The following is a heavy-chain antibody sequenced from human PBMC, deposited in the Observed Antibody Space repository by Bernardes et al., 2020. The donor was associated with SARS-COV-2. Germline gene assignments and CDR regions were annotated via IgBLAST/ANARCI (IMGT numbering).Heavy chain of an antibody. V-gene: IGHV3-66*01. CDR2: IYSGGNT. Sequence: GSLRRSGAASGFTLSSNYMSWVRQAPGKGLEWVSVIYSGGNTYYADSVKGRFTISRDNSKNTLYLQMNSLRAEDTAVYYCARDYPDPADWGQGTLVTVSS. CDR3: ARDYPDPAD. CDR1: GFTLSSNY. D-gene: IGHD6-13*01. J-gene: IGHJ4*02.